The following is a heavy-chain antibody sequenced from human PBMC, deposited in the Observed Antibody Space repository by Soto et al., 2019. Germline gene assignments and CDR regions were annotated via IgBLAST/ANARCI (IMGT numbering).Heavy chain of an antibody. Sequence: LSLTCTVSGASVSTDYWVWIRQPPGKGLEWIGYFYYSGSTNYNPSLKSRVTISVDTSKNQFSLKLSSVTAADTAVYYCARDSRYYYDRMGVGNWFDPWGQGTLVTVSS. V-gene: IGHV4-59*02. D-gene: IGHD3-22*01. J-gene: IGHJ5*02. CDR3: ARDSRYYYDRMGVGNWFDP. CDR1: GASVSTDY. CDR2: FYYSGST.